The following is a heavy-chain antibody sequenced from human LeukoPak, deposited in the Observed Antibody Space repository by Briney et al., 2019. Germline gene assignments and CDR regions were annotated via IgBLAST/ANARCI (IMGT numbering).Heavy chain of an antibody. J-gene: IGHJ4*02. D-gene: IGHD5-24*01. CDR1: GGSISSYY. CDR2: IYYSGST. V-gene: IGHV4-59*01. CDR3: AREGDGYFFDY. Sequence: SETLSLTCTVSGGSISSYYWSWIRQPPGKGLEGLGYIYYSGSTNYNPPLKSRVTISVDTSKNQFSLKLSSVTAADTAVYYCAREGDGYFFDYWGQGTLVTVSS.